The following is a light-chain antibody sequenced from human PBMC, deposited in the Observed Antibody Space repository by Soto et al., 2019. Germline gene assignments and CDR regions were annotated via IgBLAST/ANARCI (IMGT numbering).Light chain of an antibody. J-gene: IGKJ4*01. V-gene: IGKV3-11*01. CDR2: DAS. CDR1: QRVSCY. CDR3: QQRSNWPPMLT. Sequence: EIVLTQSPATLSLSPGERAPLSCRASQRVSCYLAWYQQKPGPAPRLLIYDASNRATGIPARFSGSGSGTDFTLTISSLEPVDFAVYYCQQRSNWPPMLTFGGGTKVEIK.